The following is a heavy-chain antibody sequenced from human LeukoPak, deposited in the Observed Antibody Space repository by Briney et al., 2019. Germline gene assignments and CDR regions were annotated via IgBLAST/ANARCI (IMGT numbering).Heavy chain of an antibody. V-gene: IGHV5-51*01. Sequence: GEPLKISCTDSGYSFTSYWISWVRQIPGKGLKCMGIIYPGDYDTRYSPSFQGQVTISADKSISTAYLQWSSLKASDTAMYYCARLVSYGYLDYWGQGTLVTVSS. J-gene: IGHJ4*02. CDR1: GYSFTSYW. CDR2: IYPGDYDT. D-gene: IGHD5-18*01. CDR3: ARLVSYGYLDY.